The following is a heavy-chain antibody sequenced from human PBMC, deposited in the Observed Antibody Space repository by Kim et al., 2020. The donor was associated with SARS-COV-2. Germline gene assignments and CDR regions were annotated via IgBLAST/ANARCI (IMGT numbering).Heavy chain of an antibody. V-gene: IGHV4-34*01. CDR2: INHSGST. CDR1: GGSFSGYY. Sequence: SETLSLTCAVYGGSFSGYYWSWIRQPPGKGLEWIGEINHSGSTNYNPSLKSRVTISVDTSKNQFSLKLSSVTAADTAVYYCARGGPQLWLEVGASIGYFDYWGQGTLVTVSS. J-gene: IGHJ4*02. D-gene: IGHD5-18*01. CDR3: ARGGPQLWLEVGASIGYFDY.